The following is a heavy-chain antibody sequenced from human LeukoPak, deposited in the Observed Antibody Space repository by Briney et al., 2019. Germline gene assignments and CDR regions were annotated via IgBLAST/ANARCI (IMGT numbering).Heavy chain of an antibody. D-gene: IGHD3-3*01. CDR2: IYYSGST. Sequence: SETLSLTCTVSGGSISSSSYYWGWIRQPPGKGLEWIGSIYYSGSTYYNPSLKSRVTISVDTSKNQFSLKLSSVTAADTAVYYCASSFGLRFLEWPIDYWGQGTLVTVPS. J-gene: IGHJ4*02. V-gene: IGHV4-39*01. CDR1: GGSISSSSYY. CDR3: ASSFGLRFLEWPIDY.